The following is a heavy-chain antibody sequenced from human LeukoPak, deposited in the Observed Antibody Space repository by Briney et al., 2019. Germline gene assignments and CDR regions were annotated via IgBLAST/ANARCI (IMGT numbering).Heavy chain of an antibody. Sequence: SETLSLTCTVSGGSISSYYWSWIRQPPGKGLESIGYIYYSGSTNYNPSLKSRVTISVDTSKNQFSLKLSSVTAADTAVYYCARAAAGSSKYDYWGQGIPATVSS. J-gene: IGHJ4*02. CDR2: IYYSGST. D-gene: IGHD6-13*01. V-gene: IGHV4-59*12. CDR3: ARAAAGSSKYDY. CDR1: GGSISSYY.